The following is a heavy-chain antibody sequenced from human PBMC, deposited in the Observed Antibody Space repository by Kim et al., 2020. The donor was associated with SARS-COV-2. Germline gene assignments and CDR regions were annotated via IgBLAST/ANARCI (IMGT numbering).Heavy chain of an antibody. J-gene: IGHJ4*02. Sequence: RFTISRDNSKNPLYLQMNSLRAEDTAVYYCARDLVRIVVVPAAMKNYFDYWGQGTLVTVSS. D-gene: IGHD2-2*01. CDR3: ARDLVRIVVVPAAMKNYFDY. V-gene: IGHV3-30*07.